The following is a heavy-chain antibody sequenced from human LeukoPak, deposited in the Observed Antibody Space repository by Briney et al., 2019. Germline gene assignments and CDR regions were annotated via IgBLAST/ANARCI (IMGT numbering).Heavy chain of an antibody. Sequence: SETLSLTCTVSGGSISSSSYYWGWIRQPPGKGLEWIGSIYYSGSTYYNPSLKSRVTISVDTSKNQFSLKLSSVTAADTAVYYYARSELSVTGTIGCSWFDPWGQGTLVTVSS. CDR2: IYYSGST. CDR1: GGSISSSSYY. D-gene: IGHD1-7*01. CDR3: ARSELSVTGTIGCSWFDP. V-gene: IGHV4-39*01. J-gene: IGHJ5*02.